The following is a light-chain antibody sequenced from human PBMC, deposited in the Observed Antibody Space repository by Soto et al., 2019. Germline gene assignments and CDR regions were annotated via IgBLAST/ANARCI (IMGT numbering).Light chain of an antibody. J-gene: IGKJ1*01. CDR2: GAS. Sequence: EIVMTQSPATLSVSPGERATLSCRASQSVSSNLAWYQQKPGQAPMLLIYGASTRATGIPARFSGSGSGTAVSITISSLQSEDFAVYYCQQYNNWPPWTFGQGTKVEIK. V-gene: IGKV3-15*01. CDR1: QSVSSN. CDR3: QQYNNWPPWT.